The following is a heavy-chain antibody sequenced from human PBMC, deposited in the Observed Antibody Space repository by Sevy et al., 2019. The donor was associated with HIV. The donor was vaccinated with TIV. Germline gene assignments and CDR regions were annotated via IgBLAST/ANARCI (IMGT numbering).Heavy chain of an antibody. D-gene: IGHD5-12*01. Sequence: SETLSLTCTVSGGSISSYYWSWIRQPPGKGLEWIGYIYYSGSTNYNPSLKSRVTISVDTSKNQFSLKLSSVTAADTAVYYCARQYGYRLDYWGQRTLVTVSS. CDR1: GGSISSYY. V-gene: IGHV4-59*08. CDR2: IYYSGST. CDR3: ARQYGYRLDY. J-gene: IGHJ4*02.